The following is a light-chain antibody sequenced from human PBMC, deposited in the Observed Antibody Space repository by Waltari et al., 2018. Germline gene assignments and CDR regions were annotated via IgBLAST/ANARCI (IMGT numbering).Light chain of an antibody. CDR2: AVS. V-gene: IGKV1-8*01. Sequence: AIRVTQSPSSLSASTGDSVTITCQASQDIRTYLGWYEQKPGKAPKLLLYAVSTLHIGVPSRFSGAGSGTDFALHIQNLQSEDFATYFCQQYYAFPWTFGQGTRVEV. CDR3: QQYYAFPWT. CDR1: QDIRTY. J-gene: IGKJ1*01.